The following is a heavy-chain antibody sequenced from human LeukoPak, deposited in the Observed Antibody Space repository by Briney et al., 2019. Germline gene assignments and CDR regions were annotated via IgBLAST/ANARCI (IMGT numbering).Heavy chain of an antibody. D-gene: IGHD1-14*01. V-gene: IGHV4-59*01. CDR1: GGSISSYY. CDR2: IYYSGST. Sequence: SETLSLTCTVSGGSISSYYWSWIRQLPGKGLEWIGYIYYSGSTNYNPSLKSRVTISVDTSKNQFSLKLSSVTAADTAVYYCARGVEPDAFDIWGQGTMVTVSS. CDR3: ARGVEPDAFDI. J-gene: IGHJ3*02.